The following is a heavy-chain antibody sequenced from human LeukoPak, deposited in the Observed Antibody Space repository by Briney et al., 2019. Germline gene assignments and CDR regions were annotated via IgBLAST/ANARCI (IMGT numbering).Heavy chain of an antibody. D-gene: IGHD3-16*01. Sequence: PGGSLRLSCAASGFTFSFYSMNWVRQAPGKGLEWVASIRTSSNYIYYADSVKGRFTISRDNAKNSLYLQMNSLRAEDTAVYYCARDQGFAVGFDPWGQGTLVTVSS. V-gene: IGHV3-21*01. CDR1: GFTFSFYS. J-gene: IGHJ5*02. CDR2: IRTSSNYI. CDR3: ARDQGFAVGFDP.